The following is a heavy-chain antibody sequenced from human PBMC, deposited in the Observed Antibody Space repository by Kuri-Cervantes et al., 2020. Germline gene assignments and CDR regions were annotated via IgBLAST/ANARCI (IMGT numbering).Heavy chain of an antibody. CDR3: AKGEGSSWYACDY. V-gene: IGHV3-21*01. J-gene: IGHJ4*02. Sequence: GESLKISCAASGFTFSSYSMNWVRQAPGKGLEWVSSISSASTYYIYYADSVRGRFTISRGNAKNSLYLQMNSLRAEDTAVYYCAKGEGSSWYACDYWGQGTLVTVSS. CDR2: ISSASTYYI. CDR1: GFTFSSYS. D-gene: IGHD6-13*01.